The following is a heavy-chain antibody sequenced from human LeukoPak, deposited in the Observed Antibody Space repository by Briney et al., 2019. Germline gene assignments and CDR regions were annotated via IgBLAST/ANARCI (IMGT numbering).Heavy chain of an antibody. Sequence: GGSLRLSCAASGFTVSSNYMSWVRQAPGKGLEWVSVIYSGGSTYYADSVKGRFTISRDNSKNTPYLQMNSLRAEDTAVYYCARESVVAQNFDYWGQGTLVAVSS. D-gene: IGHD5-12*01. CDR1: GFTVSSNY. V-gene: IGHV3-53*01. CDR3: ARESVVAQNFDY. J-gene: IGHJ4*02. CDR2: IYSGGST.